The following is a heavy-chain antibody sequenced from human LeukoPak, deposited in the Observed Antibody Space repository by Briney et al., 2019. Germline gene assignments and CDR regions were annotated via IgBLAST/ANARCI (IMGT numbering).Heavy chain of an antibody. J-gene: IGHJ4*02. Sequence: PGGSLRLSCAATGFTFSNSAMNWVRQVPGKGLEWVSSIDYDSSHIYYAASVRGRFTISRDNARNSVYLQMNSLRVEDTAVYYCARDPLRYLRVGHYDYWGQGTLVAVSS. V-gene: IGHV3-21*01. CDR1: GFTFSNSA. D-gene: IGHD3-9*01. CDR2: IDYDSSHI. CDR3: ARDPLRYLRVGHYDY.